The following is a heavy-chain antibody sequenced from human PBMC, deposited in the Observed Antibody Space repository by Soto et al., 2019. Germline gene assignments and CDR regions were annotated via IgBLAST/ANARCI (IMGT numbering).Heavy chain of an antibody. D-gene: IGHD1-26*01. CDR2: ISYDGSHK. CDR3: AMEKVGATFFLFFNF. V-gene: IGHV3-30-3*01. Sequence: GGSLRLSCTASGFTFSSCAIHWVRQAPGKGLEWVAVISYDGSHKYYADSVKGRFTISRDNAKNSLYLQMNSLRAEDTTVYYWAMEKVGATFFLFFNFGAQGKMATV. CDR1: GFTFSSCA. J-gene: IGHJ3*01.